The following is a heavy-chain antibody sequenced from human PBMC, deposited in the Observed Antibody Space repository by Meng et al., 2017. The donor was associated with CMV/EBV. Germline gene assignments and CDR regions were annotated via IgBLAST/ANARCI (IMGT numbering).Heavy chain of an antibody. CDR3: ARTRIEVEPDGTKIKYYDYGMDV. Sequence: ASVKVSCKASGYTFTGYDMHWVRQAPGQGLEWMGWINPNSGGTNYAQKFQGRVTMTRDTAISTAYMELSSLTSDDTAVYYCARTRIEVEPDGTKIKYYDYGMDVWGQGTTVTVSS. CDR1: GYTFTGYD. D-gene: IGHD2-15*01. V-gene: IGHV1-2*02. CDR2: INPNSGGT. J-gene: IGHJ6*02.